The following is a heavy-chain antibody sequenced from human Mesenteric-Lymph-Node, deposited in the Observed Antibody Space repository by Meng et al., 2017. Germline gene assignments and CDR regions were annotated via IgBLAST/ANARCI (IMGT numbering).Heavy chain of an antibody. CDR1: GDSIISGSYY. Sequence: SETLSLTCTVSGDSIISGSYYWTWIRQPAGKGLEWIGRFYGSGSTDYNPSLKSRVTMSVDTSKNQISLKLNYVTAADTAVYYCARDIRGDVRTHDSWGQGTLVTVSS. J-gene: IGHJ4*02. CDR2: FYGSGST. CDR3: ARDIRGDVRTHDS. V-gene: IGHV4-61*02. D-gene: IGHD3-10*01.